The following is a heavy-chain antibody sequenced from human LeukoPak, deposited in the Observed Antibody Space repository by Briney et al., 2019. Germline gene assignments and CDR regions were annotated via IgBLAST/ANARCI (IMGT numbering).Heavy chain of an antibody. CDR2: IIPIFGTA. J-gene: IGHJ4*02. CDR1: GGTFSSYA. D-gene: IGHD5-18*01. CDR3: ARGSIILQLWSEFDY. V-gene: IGHV1-69*13. Sequence: SVKVSCKASGGTFSSYAISWVRQAPGQGLEWMGGIIPIFGTANYAQKFQGRVTITADESTSTAYMELSSLRSEDTAVYYCARGSIILQLWSEFDYWGQGTLVTVSS.